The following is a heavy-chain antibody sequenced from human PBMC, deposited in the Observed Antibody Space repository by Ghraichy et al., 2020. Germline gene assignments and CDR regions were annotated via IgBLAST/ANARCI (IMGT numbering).Heavy chain of an antibody. D-gene: IGHD3-9*01. V-gene: IGHV4-39*01. J-gene: IGHJ5*02. CDR1: GGSISSSNYY. Sequence: SETLSLTCTVSGGSISSSNYYWGWIRQPPGKGLEWIGSIYYSGSTYYSPSLKHRVTISVDTSKNQFSLRLSSVTTADTAVYYCTKTYYDILTASFDPWGQGTLVIVSS. CDR2: IYYSGST. CDR3: TKTYYDILTASFDP.